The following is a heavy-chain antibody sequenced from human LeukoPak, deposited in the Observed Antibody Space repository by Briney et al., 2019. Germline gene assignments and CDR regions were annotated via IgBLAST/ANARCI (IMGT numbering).Heavy chain of an antibody. CDR2: IIPIFGTA. CDR1: GGTFSSYA. D-gene: IGHD3-16*02. Sequence: SVKVSCKASGGTFSSYAISWVRQAPGQGLEWMGGIIPIFGTANYAQKFQGRVTITADESASTAYMELSSLRSDDTAVYYCARVSPYDYVWGTYRYLNPLDYWGQGTLVTVSS. J-gene: IGHJ4*02. CDR3: ARVSPYDYVWGTYRYLNPLDY. V-gene: IGHV1-69*13.